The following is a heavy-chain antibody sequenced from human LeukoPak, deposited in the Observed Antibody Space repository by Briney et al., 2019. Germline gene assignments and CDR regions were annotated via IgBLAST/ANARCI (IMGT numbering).Heavy chain of an antibody. Sequence: GGSLRLSRTASGFSFSDYTMNWVRQAPGKGLEWLSSISSGSAYIHYADSVKGRFTISRDNAKNSLNLRMSSLRAEDTAVYYCASGTTGTTGFNYWGQGTLVTASS. CDR3: ASGTTGTTGFNY. J-gene: IGHJ4*02. CDR1: GFSFSDYT. D-gene: IGHD1-7*01. V-gene: IGHV3-21*01. CDR2: ISSGSAYI.